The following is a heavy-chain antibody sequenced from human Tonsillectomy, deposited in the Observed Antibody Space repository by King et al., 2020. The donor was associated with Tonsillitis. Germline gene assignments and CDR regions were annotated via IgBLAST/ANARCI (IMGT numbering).Heavy chain of an antibody. Sequence: VTLKESGPALVKPTQTLTLTCTFSGFSLSTSGMCVSWIRQPPGKALEWLARIDWDDDKYYSTSLKTRLTISKDTSKNQVVLTMTNMDPVDTATYYCARIRWDTMVRGADYYYYYYMDVWGKGTTVTVSS. J-gene: IGHJ6*03. CDR3: ARIRWDTMVRGADYYYYYYMDV. CDR1: GFSLSTSGMC. CDR2: IDWDDDK. D-gene: IGHD3-10*01. V-gene: IGHV2-70*11.